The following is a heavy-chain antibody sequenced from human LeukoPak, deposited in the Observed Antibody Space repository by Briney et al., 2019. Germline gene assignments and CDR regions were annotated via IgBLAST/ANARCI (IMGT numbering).Heavy chain of an antibody. CDR1: GGSFSGYY. CDR2: INHSGST. Sequence: SETLSLTCAVYGGSFSGYYWSWIRQPPGKGLEWIGEINHSGSTNYNPSLKSRVTISVDTSKNQFSLKLSSVTAADTAVYYCARHGSIVAPLGSWGQGTLVTVSS. D-gene: IGHD6-6*01. CDR3: ARHGSIVAPLGS. V-gene: IGHV4-34*01. J-gene: IGHJ5*02.